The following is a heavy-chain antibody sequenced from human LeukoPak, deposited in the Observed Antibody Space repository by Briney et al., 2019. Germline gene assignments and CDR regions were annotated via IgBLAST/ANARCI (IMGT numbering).Heavy chain of an antibody. J-gene: IGHJ3*02. V-gene: IGHV3-48*01. Sequence: PGGSLRLSCAASGFTFSRYSMNWVRQAPGKGLEGVSYISSSSSTIYYADSVKGRFTISRDNHKNSLYLQMNTLRSAHTAVYFCARDRLGGYYDFWSGYYLQDAFDIWGQGTMVTVSS. CDR3: ARDRLGGYYDFWSGYYLQDAFDI. CDR2: ISSSSSTI. CDR1: GFTFSRYS. D-gene: IGHD3-3*01.